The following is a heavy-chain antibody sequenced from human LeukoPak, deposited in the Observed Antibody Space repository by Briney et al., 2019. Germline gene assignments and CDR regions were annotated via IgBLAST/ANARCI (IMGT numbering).Heavy chain of an antibody. D-gene: IGHD3-10*01. J-gene: IGHJ5*02. CDR2: IYYSGST. CDR3: ARGMVRGVIKTSDRDNWFDP. V-gene: IGHV4-30-4*01. Sequence: SQTLSLTCTVSGVSISSGDYYWSWIRQPPGKGLEWIVYIYYSGSTYYNPSLKSRVTISVDTSKNQFSLKLSSVTAADTAVYYCARGMVRGVIKTSDRDNWFDPWGQGTLVTVSS. CDR1: GVSISSGDYY.